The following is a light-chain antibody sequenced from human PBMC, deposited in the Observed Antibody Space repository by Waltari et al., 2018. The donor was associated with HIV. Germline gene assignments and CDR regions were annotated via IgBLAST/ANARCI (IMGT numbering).Light chain of an antibody. CDR1: QTIDSSF. CDR2: GAS. Sequence: EIVLTQSPGTLSLSPGERATLSCRASQTIDSSFLAWYQQNPGQAPRLLIYGASSRATGIPDRFSGSGSETDFTLTISRLEPEDFAVYYCQQYGHSPQTFGQGTKVEIK. CDR3: QQYGHSPQT. J-gene: IGKJ1*01. V-gene: IGKV3-20*01.